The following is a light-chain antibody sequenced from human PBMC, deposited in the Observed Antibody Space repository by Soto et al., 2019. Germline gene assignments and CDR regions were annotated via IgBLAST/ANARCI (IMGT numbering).Light chain of an antibody. CDR1: SSDVGAYNY. V-gene: IGLV2-14*01. J-gene: IGLJ2*01. Sequence: QSALTQPASVSGSPGQSITISCTGTSSDVGAYNYVSWYQQHPGKAPKLIIYEVSNRPSGFSNRFSGSKSGNTASLTISGLQAEDEADYYCSSYTSIVTLVFGGGTK. CDR3: SSYTSIVTLV. CDR2: EVS.